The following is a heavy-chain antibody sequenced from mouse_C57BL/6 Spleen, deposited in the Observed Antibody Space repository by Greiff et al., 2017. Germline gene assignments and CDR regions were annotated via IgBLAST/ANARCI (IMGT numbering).Heavy chain of an antibody. D-gene: IGHD1-1*01. CDR1: GYAFSSSW. Sequence: QVQLQQSGPELVKPGASVKISCKASGYAFSSSWMNWVKQRPGKGLEWIGRIYPGDGDTNYNGKFKGKATLTADKSSSTAYMQLSSLTSEDSAVYFCARSPPYGSSYGYAMDYWGQGTSVTVSS. CDR3: ARSPPYGSSYGYAMDY. J-gene: IGHJ4*01. V-gene: IGHV1-82*01. CDR2: IYPGDGDT.